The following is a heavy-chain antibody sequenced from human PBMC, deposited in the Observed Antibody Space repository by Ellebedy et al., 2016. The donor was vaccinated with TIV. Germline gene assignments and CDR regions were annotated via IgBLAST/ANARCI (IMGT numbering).Heavy chain of an antibody. CDR1: GFTFSDYY. CDR3: ARGARFIDQQHNWFDP. Sequence: GGSLRLSCAASGFTFSDYYMIWIRQAPGKGLEWVSYISNSGSTIYYADSVKGRFTISRDNAKNSLSLLMNSLRAEDTAVYYCARGARFIDQQHNWFDPWGQGTLVTVSS. CDR2: ISNSGSTI. J-gene: IGHJ5*02. D-gene: IGHD2-2*01. V-gene: IGHV3-11*01.